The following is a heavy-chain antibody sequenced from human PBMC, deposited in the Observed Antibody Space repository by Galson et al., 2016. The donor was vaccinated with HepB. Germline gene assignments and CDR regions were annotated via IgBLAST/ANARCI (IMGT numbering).Heavy chain of an antibody. V-gene: IGHV3-9*01. CDR3: AKEKGPYFYAMDV. CDR1: GFTFDDYA. CDR2: ISWNSGTI. Sequence: SLRLSCAASGFTFDDYAMHWVRRAPGKGLEWVSGISWNSGTINYADSVRGRFTISRDNAKNSLFLQMDSLGGEDTALYYCAKEKGPYFYAMDVWGKGTTVTVSS. J-gene: IGHJ6*04.